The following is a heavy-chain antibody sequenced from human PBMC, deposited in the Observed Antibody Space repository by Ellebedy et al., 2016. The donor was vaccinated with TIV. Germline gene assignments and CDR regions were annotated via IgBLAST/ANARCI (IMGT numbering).Heavy chain of an antibody. Sequence: SETLSLTCTVSGYSTSSGYYWGWIRQPPGKGLEWIASIYFSGTTYYTPSLKSRVTISADTSKNQFSLKVTSVTAPDTAVYYCARGPVLYNFDAFDIWGQGTMVTVSS. CDR1: GYSTSSGYY. D-gene: IGHD1-1*01. CDR3: ARGPVLYNFDAFDI. J-gene: IGHJ3*02. CDR2: IYFSGTT. V-gene: IGHV4-38-2*02.